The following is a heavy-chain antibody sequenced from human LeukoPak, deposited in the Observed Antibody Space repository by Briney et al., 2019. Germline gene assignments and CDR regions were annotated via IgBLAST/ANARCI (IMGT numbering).Heavy chain of an antibody. Sequence: AETLSLTCAVYGGSFSGYYWSWIRQPPGKGLKWIGEINHSGSTNYNPSLKSRVTISVDTSKNQFSLKLSSVTAADTAVYYCARGNITMVRGVITLYYYYMDVWGKGTTVTVSS. CDR3: ARGNITMVRGVITLYYYYMDV. CDR1: GGSFSGYY. D-gene: IGHD3-10*01. J-gene: IGHJ6*03. V-gene: IGHV4-34*01. CDR2: INHSGST.